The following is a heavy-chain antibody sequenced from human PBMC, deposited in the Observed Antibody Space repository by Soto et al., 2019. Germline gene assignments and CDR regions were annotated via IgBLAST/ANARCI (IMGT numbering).Heavy chain of an antibody. V-gene: IGHV4-39*01. CDR1: GDSLSAGPYH. J-gene: IGHJ4*02. CDR2: VYNSGST. D-gene: IGHD3-16*02. Sequence: QLQLQESGPGLVKPSETLSLTCSVSGDSLSAGPYHWGWIRQPPGKGLEWIGNVYNSGSTSYSPSLKSRGTIAVDTSKNQFSLRLTSVTAAHTAVYFCARYPPYRPVDFWGQGTVVTVSS. CDR3: ARYPPYRPVDF.